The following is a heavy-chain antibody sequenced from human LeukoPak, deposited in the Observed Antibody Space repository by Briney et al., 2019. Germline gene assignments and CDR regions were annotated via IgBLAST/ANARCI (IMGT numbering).Heavy chain of an antibody. J-gene: IGHJ4*02. Sequence: SQTLSLTCTVSGGSVTSGGYSWNWIRQTPTKALEWIGYIYGGGRPYYNPSVESRVTISMDRSKDQFSLELTSVTAADTAVYYCVRGSSSSWYYFDSWGQGTLVTVSA. CDR1: GGSVTSGGYS. CDR2: IYGGGRP. V-gene: IGHV4-30-2*01. D-gene: IGHD6-13*01. CDR3: VRGSSSSWYYFDS.